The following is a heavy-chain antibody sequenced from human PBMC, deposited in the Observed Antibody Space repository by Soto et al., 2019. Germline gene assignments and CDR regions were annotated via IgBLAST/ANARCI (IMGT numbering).Heavy chain of an antibody. D-gene: IGHD2-2*03. V-gene: IGHV1-18*01. CDR2: ISAYNGNT. CDR1: GYTFTSYG. CDR3: AREKFGYCCSTSRYRFDY. Sequence: ASVKVSCKASGYTFTSYGISWVRQAPGQGLEWMGWISAYNGNTNYAQKLQGRVTMTTDTSTSTASMELRSLRSDDTAVYYCAREKFGYCCSTSRYRFDYWAQGTLVTVSS. J-gene: IGHJ4*02.